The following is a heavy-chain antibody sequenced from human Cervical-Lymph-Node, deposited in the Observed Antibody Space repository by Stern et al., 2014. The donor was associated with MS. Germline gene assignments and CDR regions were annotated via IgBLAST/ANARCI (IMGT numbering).Heavy chain of an antibody. J-gene: IGHJ5*02. V-gene: IGHV1-18*04. Sequence: QVQLVQSGAEVKKPGASVKVSCKASGYPFTSYGISWVRQAPGQGLEWMGWISAYNGNTNYAQKLQGRVTMTTDTSTSTASMELRSLRSDDTAVYYCAREVRASSTSCYAFDPWGQGTLVTVSS. D-gene: IGHD2-2*01. CDR1: GYPFTSYG. CDR3: AREVRASSTSCYAFDP. CDR2: ISAYNGNT.